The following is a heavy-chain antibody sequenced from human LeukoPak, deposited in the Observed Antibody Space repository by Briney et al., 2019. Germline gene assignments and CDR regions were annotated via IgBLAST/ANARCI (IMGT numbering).Heavy chain of an antibody. J-gene: IGHJ3*02. Sequence: GGSLRLSCAASGFTFSSYAMHWVRQAPGKGLEWVAVISYDGSNKYYADSVKGRFTTSRDNSKNTLYLQMNSLRAEDTAVYYCARDMGATTLGAFDIWGQGTMVTVSS. CDR2: ISYDGSNK. CDR3: ARDMGATTLGAFDI. V-gene: IGHV3-30-3*01. CDR1: GFTFSSYA. D-gene: IGHD1-26*01.